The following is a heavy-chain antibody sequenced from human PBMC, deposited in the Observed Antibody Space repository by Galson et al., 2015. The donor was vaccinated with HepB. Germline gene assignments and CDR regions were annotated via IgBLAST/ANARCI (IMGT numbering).Heavy chain of an antibody. D-gene: IGHD6-13*01. CDR2: IWYDGSNK. J-gene: IGHJ4*02. Sequence: SLRLSCAASGFTFSSYGMHWVRQAPGKGLEWVAVIWYDGSNKYYADSVKGRFTISRDNSKNTLYLQMNSLRAEDTAVYYCAREGWWADHQAAAGLIPDYWGQGTLVTVSS. V-gene: IGHV3-33*01. CDR3: AREGWWADHQAAAGLIPDY. CDR1: GFTFSSYG.